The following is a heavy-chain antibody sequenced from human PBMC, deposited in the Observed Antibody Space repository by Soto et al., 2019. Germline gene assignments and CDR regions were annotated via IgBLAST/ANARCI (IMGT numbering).Heavy chain of an antibody. Sequence: EVQLVESGGGLVQPGGSLRLSCAASGFTFSSYSMNWVRQAPGKGLEWVSYISSSSSTIYYADSVKGRFTISRDNAKNSLYLQMNSLRDEDTAVYYCARGLMGFVELYPLMLSWGQGTLVTVSA. V-gene: IGHV3-48*02. CDR2: ISSSSSTI. CDR1: GFTFSSYS. CDR3: ARGLMGFVELYPLMLS. J-gene: IGHJ4*02. D-gene: IGHD3-10*01.